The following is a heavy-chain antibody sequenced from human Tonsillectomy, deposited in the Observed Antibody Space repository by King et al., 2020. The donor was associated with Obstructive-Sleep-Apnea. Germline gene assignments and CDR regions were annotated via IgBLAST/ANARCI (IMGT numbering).Heavy chain of an antibody. Sequence: DVQLVESGGGLVQPGRSLRLSCTASGFTFGDYGMSWFRQAPGKGLEWVAFIRTKFFGGTTEYAASVKGRFTISRDDSKSIAYLQMNSLKTEDTAVYYCSRVMDDYVWGSYYYWGQGTLVTVSS. D-gene: IGHD3-16*01. V-gene: IGHV3-49*03. CDR2: IRTKFFGGTT. J-gene: IGHJ4*02. CDR1: GFTFGDYG. CDR3: SRVMDDYVWGSYYY.